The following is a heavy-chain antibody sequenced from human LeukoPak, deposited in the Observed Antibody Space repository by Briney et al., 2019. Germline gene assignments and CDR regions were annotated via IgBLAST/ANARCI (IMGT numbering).Heavy chain of an antibody. J-gene: IGHJ5*02. CDR2: INPNGGST. V-gene: IGHV1-46*01. CDR1: GYTFTNYY. Sequence: GASVKVSCKASGYTFTNYYIHWVRQAPGQGLEWVGLINPNGGSTGYAQRFQGRVTVTTDTSTSTVYMELNSLGSEDTAVYYCARDLGWLKKSDWFDPWGQGTLVTVSS. D-gene: IGHD4-23*01. CDR3: ARDLGWLKKSDWFDP.